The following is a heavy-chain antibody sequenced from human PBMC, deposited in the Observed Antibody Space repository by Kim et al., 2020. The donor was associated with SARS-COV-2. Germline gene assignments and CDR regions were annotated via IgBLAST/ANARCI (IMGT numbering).Heavy chain of an antibody. CDR1: GFTFSSYS. J-gene: IGHJ4*02. Sequence: GGSLRLSCAASGFTFSSYSMNWVRQAPGKGLEWVSSISSSSSYIYYADSVKGRFTISRDNAKNSLYLQMNSLRAEDTAVYYCARDLPYYDSSGPPLGYFDYWGQGTLVTVSS. CDR2: ISSSSSYI. V-gene: IGHV3-21*01. CDR3: ARDLPYYDSSGPPLGYFDY. D-gene: IGHD3-22*01.